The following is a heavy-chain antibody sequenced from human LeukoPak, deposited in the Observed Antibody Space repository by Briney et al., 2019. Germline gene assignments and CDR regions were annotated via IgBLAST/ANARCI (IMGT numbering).Heavy chain of an antibody. CDR1: GGSISSSSYS. J-gene: IGHJ4*02. Sequence: RPSETLSLTCTVSGGSISSSSYSWGWIRQPPGKGLEWIGSIYYSGSTYYNPSLKSRVTISVDTSKNQFSLKLSSVTAADTAVYYCARLSANWAVAGGRARWGQGTLVTVSS. D-gene: IGHD6-19*01. CDR3: ARLSANWAVAGGRAR. V-gene: IGHV4-39*01. CDR2: IYYSGST.